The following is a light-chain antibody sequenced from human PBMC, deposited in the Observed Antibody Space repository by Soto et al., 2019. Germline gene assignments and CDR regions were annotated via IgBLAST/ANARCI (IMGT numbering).Light chain of an antibody. CDR1: QSLSSNF. J-gene: IGKJ1*01. V-gene: IGKV3-20*01. CDR2: DSS. CDR3: QQYEIAPWP. Sequence: EIVLTQSPATLSLSPGERATLSCRASQSLSSNFLAWYQQKPGQPPRLLIYDSSTRATGFPDRFSGSGSGTDLNLTIIILEPEDYEVDDCQQYEIAPWPFGQGTKVEIK.